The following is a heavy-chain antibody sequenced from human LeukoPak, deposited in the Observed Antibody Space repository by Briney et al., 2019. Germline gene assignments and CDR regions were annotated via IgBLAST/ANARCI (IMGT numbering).Heavy chain of an antibody. V-gene: IGHV3-11*01. CDR2: IKGSDTST. Sequence: GGSLRLSCAASGFSFSDSYMSWIRQAPGQGLEWLSYIKGSDTSTFYADSVKGRFTISRDNAKNSLYLQMNSLRAEDTAVYYCARDLGADGMDVWGQGTTVTVSS. CDR3: ARDLGADGMDV. CDR1: GFSFSDSY. J-gene: IGHJ6*02. D-gene: IGHD3-16*01.